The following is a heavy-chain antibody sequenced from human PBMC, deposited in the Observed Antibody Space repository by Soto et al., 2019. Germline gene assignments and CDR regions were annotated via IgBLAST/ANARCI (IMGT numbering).Heavy chain of an antibody. D-gene: IGHD6-19*01. CDR3: AAAAGIAVGGLPREY. CDR1: GFTFSSYG. CDR2: IWYDGSNK. J-gene: IGHJ4*02. V-gene: IGHV3-33*01. Sequence: SLRLSCAASGFTFSSYGMHWVRQAPGKGLEWVAVIWYDGSNKYYADSVKGRFTISRDNSKNTLYLQMNRLRAEDTAVYYCAAAAGIAVGGLPREYRGQGPL.